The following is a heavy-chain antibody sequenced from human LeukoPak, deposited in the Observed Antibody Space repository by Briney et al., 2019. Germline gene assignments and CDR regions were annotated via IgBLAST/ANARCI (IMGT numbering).Heavy chain of an antibody. CDR2: INHSGST. CDR1: GGSFSGYY. D-gene: IGHD3-22*01. J-gene: IGHJ4*02. CDR3: ARGAGYYFDY. V-gene: IGHV4-34*01. Sequence: PSETLSLTCAVYGGSFSGYYWSWIRQPPGKGLEWIGEINHSGSTNYNPSLKSRVTISVDTSKNQYSLKLSSVTAADTAVYYCARGAGYYFDYWGQGTLVTVSS.